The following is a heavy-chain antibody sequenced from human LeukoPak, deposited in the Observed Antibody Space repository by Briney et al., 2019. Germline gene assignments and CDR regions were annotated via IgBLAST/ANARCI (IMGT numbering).Heavy chain of an antibody. Sequence: ASVKVSCKVSGYTLTELSMHWVRQAPGKGLEWMGGFDPEDGETIYAQKLQGRVTMTEDTSTDTAYMELSSLRSEDTAVYYCATVFAYYDSSGYYSPQFDYWGQGTLVTVSS. CDR3: ATVFAYYDSSGYYSPQFDY. CDR2: FDPEDGET. J-gene: IGHJ4*02. D-gene: IGHD3-22*01. V-gene: IGHV1-24*01. CDR1: GYTLTELS.